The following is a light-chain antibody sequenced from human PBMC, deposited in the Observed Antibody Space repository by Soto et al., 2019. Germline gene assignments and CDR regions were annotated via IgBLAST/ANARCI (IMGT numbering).Light chain of an antibody. V-gene: IGKV3D-20*02. CDR1: QSVSSSY. Sequence: EIVMTQSPATLSVSPGERATLSCRASQSVSSSYLAWYQQKPGQAPRLLIYGASNRATGIPDRFSGSGSGTDFTLTISRLEPEDFAVYYCQQRSNWPPITFGQGNDWRL. CDR2: GAS. CDR3: QQRSNWPPIT. J-gene: IGKJ5*01.